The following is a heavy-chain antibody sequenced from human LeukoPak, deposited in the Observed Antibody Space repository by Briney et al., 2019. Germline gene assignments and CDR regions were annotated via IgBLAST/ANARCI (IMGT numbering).Heavy chain of an antibody. CDR3: ARDDRVVTPFAFDI. CDR2: IIPIFGTA. J-gene: IGHJ3*02. D-gene: IGHD4-23*01. CDR1: GGTFSSYA. Sequence: SVKVSCKASGGTFSSYAINWVRQAPGQGLEWMGRIIPIFGTANYAQKFQGRVTITTDESTSTAYMELSSLRSEDTAVYYCARDDRVVTPFAFDIWGQRTMVTVSS. V-gene: IGHV1-69*05.